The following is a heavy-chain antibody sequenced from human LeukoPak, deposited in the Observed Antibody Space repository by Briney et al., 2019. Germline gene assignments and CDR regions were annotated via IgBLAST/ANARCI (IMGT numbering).Heavy chain of an antibody. CDR3: AREGYYDSSGHSGFDY. J-gene: IGHJ4*02. CDR2: INPNSGGT. V-gene: IGHV1-2*06. CDR1: GYTFTGYY. Sequence: ASVKVSCKASGYTFTGYYMHWVRHAPGQGLEWMGRINPNSGGTNYAQKFQGRVTMTRDTSISTAYMELSRLRSDETAVYYCAREGYYDSSGHSGFDYWGQGTLVTVSS. D-gene: IGHD3-22*01.